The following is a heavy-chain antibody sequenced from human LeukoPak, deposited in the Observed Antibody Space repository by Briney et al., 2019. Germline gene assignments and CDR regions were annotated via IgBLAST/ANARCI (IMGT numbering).Heavy chain of an antibody. CDR2: IYYSGGT. V-gene: IGHV4-59*12. D-gene: IGHD6-13*01. J-gene: IGHJ4*02. CDR1: GGSISSYD. Sequence: SETLSLTCTVSGGSISSYDWSWIRQPPGKGLEWIGYIYYSGGTNYNPSLKGRVTMTVDTSKNQFSLNLSSVTAADTAVYYCARGRGSSWYYFDSWGQGTLVTVSS. CDR3: ARGRGSSWYYFDS.